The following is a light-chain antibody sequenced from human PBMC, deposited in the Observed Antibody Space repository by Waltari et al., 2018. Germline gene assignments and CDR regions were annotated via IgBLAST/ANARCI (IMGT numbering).Light chain of an antibody. CDR3: QQSSERPVT. CDR2: DAS. V-gene: IGKV3-11*01. CDR1: QRISRN. J-gene: IGKJ4*01. Sequence: EIVLTQSPATLSLSPGERATLSCRASQRISRNLGWYQQKLGQAPRLLISDASNRATGIPARFSGSGSGTDFTLTISSLEPEDFAVYYCQQSSERPVTFGGGTKVEIK.